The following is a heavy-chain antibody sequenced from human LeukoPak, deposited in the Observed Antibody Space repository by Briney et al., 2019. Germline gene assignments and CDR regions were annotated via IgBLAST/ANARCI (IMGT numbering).Heavy chain of an antibody. CDR1: GFTFSSYD. J-gene: IGHJ4*02. Sequence: GGSLRLSCAASGFTFSSYDMNGVRQAPGKGVEGLSYISNSGSTKYYADSAKGRFTISRDNAKNSLYLQMNSLRAEHTAVYYCARARPGGLRDYWGQGTLVTVSS. CDR2: ISNSGSTK. V-gene: IGHV3-48*03. D-gene: IGHD3-10*01. CDR3: ARARPGGLRDY.